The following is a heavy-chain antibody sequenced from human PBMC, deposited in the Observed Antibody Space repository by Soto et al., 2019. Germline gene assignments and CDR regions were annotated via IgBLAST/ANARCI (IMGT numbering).Heavy chain of an antibody. D-gene: IGHD3-9*01. CDR2: ISGSGATT. V-gene: IGHV3-23*01. CDR1: GFTFSSYA. Sequence: GGSLRLSCASSGFTFSSYAMTWVRQAPGKGLEWVSGISGSGATTSYADSVKGRFTVSRDNSKNTLYLQMNSLRVEDTAVYYCAKLRYFDWSSYNWFEYWGQGTPVTSPQ. J-gene: IGHJ5*01. CDR3: AKLRYFDWSSYNWFEY.